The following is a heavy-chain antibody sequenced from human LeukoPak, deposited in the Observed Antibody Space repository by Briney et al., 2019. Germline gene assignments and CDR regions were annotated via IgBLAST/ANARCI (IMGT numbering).Heavy chain of an antibody. CDR1: GYTFTSYG. Sequence: ASVKVSCKASGYTFTSYGISWVRQAPGQGLEWMGWISAYNGNTNCAQKLQGRVTMTTDTSTSTAYMELRSLRSDDTAVYYCARDRLTPPDSSGYYYVEPYFDYWGQGTLVTVSS. D-gene: IGHD3-22*01. V-gene: IGHV1-18*01. J-gene: IGHJ4*02. CDR3: ARDRLTPPDSSGYYYVEPYFDY. CDR2: ISAYNGNT.